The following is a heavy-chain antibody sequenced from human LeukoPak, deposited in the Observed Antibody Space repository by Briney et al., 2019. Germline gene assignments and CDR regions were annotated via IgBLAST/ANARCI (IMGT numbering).Heavy chain of an antibody. V-gene: IGHV4-34*01. CDR3: AGEDYDTDY. Sequence: SETLSLTCAVYGGSFSGYCWSWIRKPPGKGLEWIGEINHSGSTNYNPSLKSRVTISVDTSKNQFSLKLSSVTAADTAVYYCAGEDYDTDYWGQGTLVTVSS. CDR2: INHSGST. CDR1: GGSFSGYC. D-gene: IGHD3-22*01. J-gene: IGHJ4*02.